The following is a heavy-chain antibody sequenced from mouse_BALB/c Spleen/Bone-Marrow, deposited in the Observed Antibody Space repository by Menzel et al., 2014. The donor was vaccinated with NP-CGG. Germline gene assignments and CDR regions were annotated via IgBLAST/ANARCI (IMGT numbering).Heavy chain of an antibody. V-gene: IGHV14-3*02. CDR1: GFNIKDTY. J-gene: IGHJ1*01. CDR2: IDPANGNT. D-gene: IGHD4-1*01. Sequence: EGKLMESGAELVKPGASVKLPCTASGFNIKDTYMHWVKQRPEQGLEWIGRIDPANGNTKYDPKFQGKATITADTSSNTAYLQLSSLTSEDTAVYYCARAGRGRYFDVWGAGTTVTVSS. CDR3: ARAGRGRYFDV.